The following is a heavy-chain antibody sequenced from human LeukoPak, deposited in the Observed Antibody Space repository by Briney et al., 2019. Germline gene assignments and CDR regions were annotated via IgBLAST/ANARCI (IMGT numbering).Heavy chain of an antibody. CDR3: ARGGSFTPDY. Sequence: GGSLRLSCAASGFTFSTYNMNWVRQAPGKGLEWVSYISSDSSTIHYADSVKGRFTISRDNAKNSLYLQMNSLRDEDTAVYYCARGGSFTPDYWGQGALVTISS. CDR2: ISSDSSTI. CDR1: GFTFSTYN. V-gene: IGHV3-48*02. J-gene: IGHJ4*02. D-gene: IGHD2-15*01.